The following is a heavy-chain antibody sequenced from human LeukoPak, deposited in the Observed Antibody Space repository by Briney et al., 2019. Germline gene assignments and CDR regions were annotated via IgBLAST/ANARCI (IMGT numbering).Heavy chain of an antibody. J-gene: IGHJ6*03. CDR2: IYHSGST. V-gene: IGHV4-38-2*02. D-gene: IGHD5-18*01. CDR1: GYSISSGYY. CDR3: ASPMVTDYYYYYVDV. Sequence: SETLSLTCTVSGYSISSGYYWGWIRQPPGKGLEWIGSIYHSGSTYYNPSLKSRVTISVDTSKNQFSLKLSSVTAADTAVYYCASPMVTDYYYYYVDVWGKGTTVTVSS.